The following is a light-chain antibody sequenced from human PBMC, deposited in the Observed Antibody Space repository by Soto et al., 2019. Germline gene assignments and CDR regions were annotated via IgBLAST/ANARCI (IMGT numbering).Light chain of an antibody. CDR2: GAS. V-gene: IGKV3-20*01. J-gene: IGKJ3*01. CDR3: QQFGSSQFT. CDR1: QSVSSNY. Sequence: EIVLTQSPGTLSLSPGERATLSCRASQSVSSNYLAWYQQKPGQAPRLLIYGASSRATGIPDRFSGSGSGTDFTLTISRLEPEDLAVYYCQQFGSSQFTFGPGTKVDIK.